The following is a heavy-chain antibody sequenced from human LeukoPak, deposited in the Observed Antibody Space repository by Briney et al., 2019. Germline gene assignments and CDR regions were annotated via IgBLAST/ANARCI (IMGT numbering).Heavy chain of an antibody. CDR1: GYTFTGYY. D-gene: IGHD3-22*01. V-gene: IGHV1-2*02. Sequence: GASVKVSXKASGYTFTGYYMHWVRQAPGQGLEWMGWINPNSGGTNYAQKFQGRVTMTRDTSISTAYMELSRLRSDDTAVYYCARDYDKWPPDAFDIWGQGTMVTVSS. CDR3: ARDYDKWPPDAFDI. J-gene: IGHJ3*02. CDR2: INPNSGGT.